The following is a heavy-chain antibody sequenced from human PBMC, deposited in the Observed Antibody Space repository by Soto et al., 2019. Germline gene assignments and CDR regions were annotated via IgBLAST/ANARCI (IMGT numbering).Heavy chain of an antibody. CDR1: GGSISSGSYS. J-gene: IGHJ6*02. Sequence: QLQLQESGSGLVKPSQTLSLTCAVSGGSISSGSYSWSWIRQPPGKGLEWIGYIYHSGSTYYNPSLKSRVTISVDRSKNQFSLKLSSVTAADTAVYYCARARANWGLYGMDVWGQGTTVTVSS. D-gene: IGHD7-27*01. V-gene: IGHV4-30-2*01. CDR2: IYHSGST. CDR3: ARARANWGLYGMDV.